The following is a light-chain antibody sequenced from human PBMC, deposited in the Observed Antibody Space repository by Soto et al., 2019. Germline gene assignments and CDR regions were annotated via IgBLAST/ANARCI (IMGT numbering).Light chain of an antibody. CDR1: QSVSSSY. V-gene: IGKV3-20*01. Sequence: EIVLTQCPCTMSLSPGEMGTLSCRASQSVSSSYLAWYQQKPGQAPRLLIYGASSRATGIPDRFSGSGSGTDFTLTISRLEPEDFAVYYCQQYGSSPPWTFGQGTKVDIK. J-gene: IGKJ1*01. CDR3: QQYGSSPPWT. CDR2: GAS.